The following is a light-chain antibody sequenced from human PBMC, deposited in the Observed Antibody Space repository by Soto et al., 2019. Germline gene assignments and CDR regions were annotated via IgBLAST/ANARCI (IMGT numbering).Light chain of an antibody. V-gene: IGKV1-5*01. CDR2: DAS. CDR3: QQYHTSSIT. Sequence: DIQMTHSPSTLSASVGDRVTITCRASQTISSWLAWYQQKPGKAPTLLIYDASTLERGVPSRFSGTGSGTEFTLSIDSLQPDDFATYYCQQYHTSSITFGQGTRLEI. J-gene: IGKJ5*01. CDR1: QTISSW.